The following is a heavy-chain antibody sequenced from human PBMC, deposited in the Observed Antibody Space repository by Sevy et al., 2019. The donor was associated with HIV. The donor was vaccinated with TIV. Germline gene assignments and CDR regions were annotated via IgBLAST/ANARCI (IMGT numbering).Heavy chain of an antibody. CDR1: GFTISTYW. CDR3: ARALADWGSFHYSS. V-gene: IGHV3-7*01. J-gene: IGHJ4*02. Sequence: GGSLRLSCAASGFTISTYWMTWVQQAPGKGLEWVANIKQDGTDTNYVDSVRGRFTISRDNGRNLLYLHMNSLRAEDTAVYFCARALADWGSFHYSSWGRGVLVTVSS. CDR2: IKQDGTDT. D-gene: IGHD3-16*01.